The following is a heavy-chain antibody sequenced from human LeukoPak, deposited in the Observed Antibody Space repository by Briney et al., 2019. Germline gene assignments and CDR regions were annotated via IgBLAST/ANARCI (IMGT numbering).Heavy chain of an antibody. CDR2: IYYSGST. Sequence: PSETLSLTCTVSGGSISSYYWSWIRQPPGKGLEWIGYIYYSGSTNYNPSLKSRVTISVDTSKNQFSLKLSSVTAADTAVYYCARDPAYGTMVRGVKAFFDYWGQGTLVTVSS. V-gene: IGHV4-59*01. CDR1: GGSISSYY. CDR3: ARDPAYGTMVRGVKAFFDY. D-gene: IGHD3-10*01. J-gene: IGHJ4*02.